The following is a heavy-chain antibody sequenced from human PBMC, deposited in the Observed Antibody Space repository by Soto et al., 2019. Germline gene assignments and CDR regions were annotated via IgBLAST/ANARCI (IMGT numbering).Heavy chain of an antibody. CDR3: TKGAGQW. V-gene: IGHV3-15*01. Sequence: GGAPTLSCAAPGFPVTASPMKWIRQAPGKGLECVARVKSKTDGGTISYAPAVKGRFTISRDDSKNMFYLEMNSLNTEDTALYYCTKGAGQWWGQGALVTVSS. D-gene: IGHD6-19*01. CDR2: VKSKTDGGTI. J-gene: IGHJ4*02. CDR1: GFPVTASP.